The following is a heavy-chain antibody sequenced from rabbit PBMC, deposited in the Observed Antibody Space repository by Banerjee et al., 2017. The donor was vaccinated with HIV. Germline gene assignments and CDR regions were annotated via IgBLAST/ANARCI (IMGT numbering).Heavy chain of an antibody. V-gene: IGHV1S45*01. D-gene: IGHD4-2*01. CDR1: GFSFSSGYD. J-gene: IGHJ4*01. CDR2: IDAGSSGAY. CDR3: ARGSAYAGAGYAL. Sequence: QEQLEESGGDLVKPEGSLTLTCTASGFSFSSGYDLCWVRQAPGKGLEWVACIDAGSSGAYYYATWAKGRFTIYKTSSTTATLQMTSLTAADTATCFCARGSAYAGAGYALWGPGTLVTVS.